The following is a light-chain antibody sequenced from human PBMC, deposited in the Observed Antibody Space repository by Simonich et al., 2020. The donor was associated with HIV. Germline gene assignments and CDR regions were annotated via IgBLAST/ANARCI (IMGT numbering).Light chain of an antibody. CDR2: AAS. CDR1: QSISNS. Sequence: DIQMTQSPSSLSASVGDRVTITCRASQSISNSLAWYQRKPVKAPKLLLSAASRLESGVPSRFSGSGSGTDYTLTISSLQPEDFATYYCQQYNSYPPTFGQGTKLEIK. J-gene: IGKJ2*01. CDR3: QQYNSYPPT. V-gene: IGKV1-NL1*01.